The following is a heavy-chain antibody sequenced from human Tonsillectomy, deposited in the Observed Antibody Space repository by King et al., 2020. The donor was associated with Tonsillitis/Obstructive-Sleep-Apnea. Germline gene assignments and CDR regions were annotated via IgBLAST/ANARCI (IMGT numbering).Heavy chain of an antibody. V-gene: IGHV3-53*01. Sequence: DVQLVESGGGLIQPGGSLRLSCAASGFTVSSNYISWVRQPPGKGLGWVSVIYSGGSTYYANAVKGRFTISRDNTKNTLYLQMNSLRAEDTAVYYCARDRTEHDAFDIWGQGTMVTVSS. CDR1: GFTVSSNY. D-gene: IGHD3/OR15-3a*01. J-gene: IGHJ3*02. CDR3: ARDRTEHDAFDI. CDR2: IYSGGST.